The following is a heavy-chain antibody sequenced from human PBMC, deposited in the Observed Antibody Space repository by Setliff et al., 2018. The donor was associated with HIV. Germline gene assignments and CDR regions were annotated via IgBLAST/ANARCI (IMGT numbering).Heavy chain of an antibody. D-gene: IGHD3-10*01. CDR2: ISNSGST. CDR3: ARVPSGLWFWEWGN. V-gene: IGHV4-31*03. Sequence: TLSLTCSFSGGSISSGGHYWNWIRQHPGRGLEWLGYISNSGSTSYTPSLKGRPTISVDPSNNPFSLNLTSVTAADTAVYYCARVPSGLWFWEWGNWGQGTLVTVSS. CDR1: GGSISSGGHY. J-gene: IGHJ4*02.